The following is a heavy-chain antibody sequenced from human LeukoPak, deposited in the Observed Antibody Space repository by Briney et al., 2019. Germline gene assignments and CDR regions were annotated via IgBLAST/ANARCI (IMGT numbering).Heavy chain of an antibody. J-gene: IGHJ4*02. CDR3: ARQEGSYDSADFDY. Sequence: GGSLRLSCSTSGFIFTDFGMHWVRQAPGKGLEWVAVMWLDERSIYYADSVKGRFTIARDNSKNIVYLQMNSLRVEDTAVYYCARQEGSYDSADFDYWGQGTLVAVSS. V-gene: IGHV3-33*01. CDR1: GFIFTDFG. D-gene: IGHD3-22*01. CDR2: MWLDERSI.